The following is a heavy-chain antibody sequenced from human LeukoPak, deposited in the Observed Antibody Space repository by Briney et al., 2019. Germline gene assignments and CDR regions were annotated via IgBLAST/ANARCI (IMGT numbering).Heavy chain of an antibody. D-gene: IGHD1-26*01. Sequence: SETLSLTCTVSGGSISNYYWSWIRQPPGKGLEWIGYIYSSGSTNYNPSLKSRVTISVDTSKNQFSLKLSSVTAADTAVYYCARFRSGSTYWGQGTLVTVSS. CDR2: IYSSGST. CDR1: GGSISNYY. J-gene: IGHJ4*02. V-gene: IGHV4-59*01. CDR3: ARFRSGSTY.